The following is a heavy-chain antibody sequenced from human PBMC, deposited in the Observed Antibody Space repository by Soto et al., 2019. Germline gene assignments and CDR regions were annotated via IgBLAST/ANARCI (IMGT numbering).Heavy chain of an antibody. CDR3: ARGDRSPNY. CDR1: GYDFTNYG. V-gene: IGHV1-18*01. CDR2: IRVYNGDT. J-gene: IGHJ4*02. Sequence: QVQLVQSGAEVKKTGASVKVSCKASGYDFTNYGITWVRQAPGQGLDWVGWIRVYNGDTKYAQKFQGRVTLTTDTSTTTAYMALRSLRSDDTAVYYWARGDRSPNYWGQGTLVTVSS. D-gene: IGHD1-26*01.